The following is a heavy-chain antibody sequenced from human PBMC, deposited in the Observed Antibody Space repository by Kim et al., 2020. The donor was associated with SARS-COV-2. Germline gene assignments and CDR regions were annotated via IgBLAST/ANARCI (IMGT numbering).Heavy chain of an antibody. CDR2: IYYSGST. CDR3: ARELASGSFVWFDP. Sequence: SETLSLTCTVSGGSISSGGYYWSWIRQHPGKGLEWIGYIYYSGSTYYNPSLKSRVTISVDTSKNQFSLKLSSVTAADTAVYYCARELASGSFVWFDPWGQGTLVTVSS. V-gene: IGHV4-31*03. CDR1: GGSISSGGYY. J-gene: IGHJ5*02. D-gene: IGHD3-10*01.